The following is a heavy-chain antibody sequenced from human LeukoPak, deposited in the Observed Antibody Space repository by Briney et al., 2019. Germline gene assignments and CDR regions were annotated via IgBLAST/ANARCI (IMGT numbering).Heavy chain of an antibody. V-gene: IGHV4-34*01. CDR2: INHSGST. CDR3: ARVLWDSSGYKDY. Sequence: PSETLSLTCAVYGGSFSGYYWSWIRQPPGKGLEWIGEINHSGSTNYNPSLKSRVTTSVDTSKNQFSLKLSSVTAADTAVYYCARVLWDSSGYKDYWGQGTLVTVSS. D-gene: IGHD3-22*01. J-gene: IGHJ4*02. CDR1: GGSFSGYY.